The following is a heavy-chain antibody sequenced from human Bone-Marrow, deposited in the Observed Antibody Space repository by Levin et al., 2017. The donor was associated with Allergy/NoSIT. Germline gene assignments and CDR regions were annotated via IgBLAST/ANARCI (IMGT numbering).Heavy chain of an antibody. CDR3: ARGYCSAGRCYGAGYDY. CDR1: GFTFSRYW. V-gene: IGHV3-7*01. Sequence: GGSLRLSCAASGFTFSRYWMSWVRQAPGKGLEWVANINEDAREKYYVDSVKGRFTISRDNTENSLYLQMNSLRAEDTAIYYGARGYCSAGRCYGAGYDYWGQGTLITVSS. CDR2: INEDAREK. J-gene: IGHJ4*02. D-gene: IGHD2-15*01.